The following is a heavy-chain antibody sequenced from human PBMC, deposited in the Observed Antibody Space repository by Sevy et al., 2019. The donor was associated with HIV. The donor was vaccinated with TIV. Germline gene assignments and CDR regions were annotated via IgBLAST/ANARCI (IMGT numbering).Heavy chain of an antibody. CDR1: GFSISSGYY. CDR3: AREGGSTRSYFDY. D-gene: IGHD6-13*01. J-gene: IGHJ4*02. V-gene: IGHV4-38-2*02. Sequence: SETLSLTCAVSGFSISSGYYWGWIRQPPGKGLEWIGAIYHTGTTYYNPSLKSRVTISVDTSKNQFSLKLTSVTAAATALYYSAREGGSTRSYFDYWGQGTLVTVSS. CDR2: IYHTGTT.